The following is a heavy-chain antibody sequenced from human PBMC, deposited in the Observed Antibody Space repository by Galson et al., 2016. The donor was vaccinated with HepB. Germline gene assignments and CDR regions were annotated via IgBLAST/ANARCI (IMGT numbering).Heavy chain of an antibody. CDR3: ASCEDTADYYGMDV. CDR1: GGSFSGYY. J-gene: IGHJ6*02. CDR2: INHSGRT. V-gene: IGHV4-34*01. D-gene: IGHD5-18*01. Sequence: SETLSLTCAVSGGSFSGYYWTWLRQPPGQGLEWIGEINHSGRTNYNPSLESRLTISVDTSKNQFSLNLSSVTAADTAVYYCASCEDTADYYGMDVWGQGTTVTVSS.